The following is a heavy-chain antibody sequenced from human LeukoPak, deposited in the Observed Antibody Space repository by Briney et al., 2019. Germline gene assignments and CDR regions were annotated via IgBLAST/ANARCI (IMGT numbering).Heavy chain of an antibody. J-gene: IGHJ6*03. Sequence: SETLSLTCNVSGVSISSMSCYWGWIRQPPGKGLEWIGSNYYSGGTDYNPSLKSRVTISVDTSKNQFSLKLTSVTAADAAVYYCASRYYSYYYMDVWGKGTTVIVSS. CDR2: NYYSGGT. V-gene: IGHV4-39*01. CDR1: GVSISSMSCY. CDR3: ASRYYSYYYMDV.